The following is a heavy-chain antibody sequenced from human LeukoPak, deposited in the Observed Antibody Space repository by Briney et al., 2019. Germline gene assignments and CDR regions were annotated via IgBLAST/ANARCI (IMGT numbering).Heavy chain of an antibody. CDR1: GYTFTTYA. CDR2: INTGSGNT. D-gene: IGHD2-15*01. V-gene: IGHV1-3*04. CDR3: VRAGVVVVAAARGAFDI. Sequence: GASVKVSCKASGYTFTTYAIHWVRQAPGQSLEWMGWINTGSGNTRYSPKFQGRVTITRDTSATTAYMELNSLRSEDTAVYLCVRAGVVVVAAARGAFDIWGQGTMVTVSS. J-gene: IGHJ3*02.